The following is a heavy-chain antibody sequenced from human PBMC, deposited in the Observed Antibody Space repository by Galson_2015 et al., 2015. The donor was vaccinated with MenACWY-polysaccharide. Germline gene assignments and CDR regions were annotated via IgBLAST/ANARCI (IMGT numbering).Heavy chain of an antibody. D-gene: IGHD1-14*01. CDR1: GFTFSTYA. CDR2: ISSSGGNT. V-gene: IGHV3-23*01. CDR3: ARQTARRYSAALDI. Sequence: SLRLSCAASGFTFSTYAMNWVRQAPGKGLEWVSTISSSGGNTYCADSVKGRFTISRDNSKNTLYLQMNSLRAEDTAVYYCARQTARRYSAALDIWGQGTMVTVSS. J-gene: IGHJ3*02.